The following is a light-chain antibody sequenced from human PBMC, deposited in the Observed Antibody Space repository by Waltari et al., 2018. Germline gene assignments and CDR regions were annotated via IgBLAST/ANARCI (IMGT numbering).Light chain of an antibody. V-gene: IGKV1-39*01. CDR2: AAS. J-gene: IGKJ1*01. CDR1: QSVRNF. CDR3: QQGYMTPRT. Sequence: DIQMTQSPSSLSTFVGDRVTITCRASQSVRNFLNWYQQKPGKAPNLLIYAASTLQTGVPSRFSGSGSGTDFTLSSSSLQPEDFAIYFCQQGYMTPRTFGQGTKVEIK.